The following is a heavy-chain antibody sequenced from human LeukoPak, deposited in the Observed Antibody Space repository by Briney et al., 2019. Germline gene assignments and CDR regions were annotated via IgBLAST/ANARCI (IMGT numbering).Heavy chain of an antibody. CDR1: GFTVSSNY. D-gene: IGHD4-17*01. V-gene: IGHV3-23*01. CDR3: AKAKGGLSYGDYVDY. CDR2: ISGSGGST. J-gene: IGHJ4*02. Sequence: GGSLRLSCAASGFTVSSNYMSWVRQAPGKGLEWVSVISGSGGSTYYADSVKGRFTISRDNSKNTLYLQMNSLRAEDTAVYYCAKAKGGLSYGDYVDYWGQGTLVTVSS.